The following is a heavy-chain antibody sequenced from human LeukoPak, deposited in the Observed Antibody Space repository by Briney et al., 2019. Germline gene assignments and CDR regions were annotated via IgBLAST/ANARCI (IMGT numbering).Heavy chain of an antibody. J-gene: IGHJ4*02. CDR2: ISYDGSNK. Sequence: GRSLRLSCAASGFTFSSYGMHWVRQAPGRGLEWVAGISYDGSNKNYPDSVKARFTISRDNSKNTLYLQMDSLRADDTAVYYCAKDNGRLAALVRGVIPRNYWGQGTLVSVSS. D-gene: IGHD3-10*01. CDR1: GFTFSSYG. V-gene: IGHV3-30*18. CDR3: AKDNGRLAALVRGVIPRNY.